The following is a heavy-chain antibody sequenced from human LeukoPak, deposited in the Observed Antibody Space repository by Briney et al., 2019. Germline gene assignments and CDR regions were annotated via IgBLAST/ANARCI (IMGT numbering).Heavy chain of an antibody. J-gene: IGHJ6*04. Sequence: SETLSLTCAVYGGSFSGYYWSWVRQPPGKGLDWIGEINHSGGTNYNPSLKSRVTISVDKSKNQFSLKLSSVTAADTAVYYCARARVVVPAALFLRGGDCNLDVWGKGTTVTVSS. D-gene: IGHD2-2*01. V-gene: IGHV4-34*01. CDR1: GGSFSGYY. CDR2: INHSGGT. CDR3: ARARVVVPAALFLRGGDCNLDV.